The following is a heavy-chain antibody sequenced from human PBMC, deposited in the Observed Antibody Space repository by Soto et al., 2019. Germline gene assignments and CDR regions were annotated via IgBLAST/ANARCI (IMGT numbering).Heavy chain of an antibody. V-gene: IGHV4-39*01. CDR1: GCSISSISYY. Sequence: PSKTLSLTCTVSGCSISSISYYWCWIRQPPGKGLEWIGSIYYSGSTYYNPSLKSRVTISVDTSKNQFSLKLSSVTAADTSVYYCARRVGWFEPCGTRTLVT. CDR2: IYYSGST. J-gene: IGHJ5*02. CDR3: ARRVGWFEP.